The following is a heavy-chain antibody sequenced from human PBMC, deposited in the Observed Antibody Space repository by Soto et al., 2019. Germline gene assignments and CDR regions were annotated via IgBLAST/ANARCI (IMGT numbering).Heavy chain of an antibody. J-gene: IGHJ6*03. CDR3: ARGLILWFGELSRRGGYYYYMDV. Sequence: QVQLQQWGAGLLKPSETLSLTCAVYGGSFSGYQWSWIRQTPGKGLEWIGEINDSGNINYNPSLKGRVTIFLDTAKKQISLKLSSVTAADTAVYYCARGLILWFGELSRRGGYYYYMDVWGKGTTVIVSS. CDR1: GGSFSGYQ. V-gene: IGHV4-34*01. CDR2: INDSGNI. D-gene: IGHD3-10*01.